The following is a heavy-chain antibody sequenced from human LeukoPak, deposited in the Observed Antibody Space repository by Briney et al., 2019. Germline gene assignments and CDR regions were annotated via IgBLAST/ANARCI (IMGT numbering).Heavy chain of an antibody. CDR1: GGSISSSSYY. V-gene: IGHV4-39*07. CDR3: ARGKSYSSSRPGYHRPLNWFDP. J-gene: IGHJ5*02. CDR2: IYYSGST. D-gene: IGHD6-6*01. Sequence: PSETLSLTCTVSGGSISSSSYYWGWIRQPPGKGLEWIGSIYYSGSTYYNPSLKSRVTISVDTSKNQFSLKLSSVTAADTAVYYCARGKSYSSSRPGYHRPLNWFDPWGQGTLVTVSS.